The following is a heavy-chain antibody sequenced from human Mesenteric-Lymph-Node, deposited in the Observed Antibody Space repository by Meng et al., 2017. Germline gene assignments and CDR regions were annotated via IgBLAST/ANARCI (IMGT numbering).Heavy chain of an antibody. CDR1: GYTFTSYG. CDR2: ISAYNGNT. J-gene: IGHJ6*02. D-gene: IGHD5-18*01. V-gene: IGHV1-18*01. CDR3: ARGGYSYGHVTVYYYGLDV. Sequence: ASVKVSCKASGYTFTSYGISWVRQAPGQGLEWMGWISAYNGNTNYAQKLQGRVTMTTDTSTSTAYMELRSLRSDDTAVYYCARGGYSYGHVTVYYYGLDVWGQGTTVTVSS.